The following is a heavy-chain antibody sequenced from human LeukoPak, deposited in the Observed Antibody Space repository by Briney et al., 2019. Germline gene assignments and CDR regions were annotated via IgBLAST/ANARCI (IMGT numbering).Heavy chain of an antibody. J-gene: IGHJ5*02. CDR2: ISGSGGGT. D-gene: IGHD3-22*01. CDR3: AKDRITVIVA. CDR1: GFNFSSYA. Sequence: PGGSLRLSCAAAGFNFSSYAMSWVRQAPGKGLEWVSAISGSGGGTYYADSVKGRFTISRDNSRNMLYMQMNNLRAEDTAVYFCAKDRITVIVAWGQGTLVTVSS. V-gene: IGHV3-23*01.